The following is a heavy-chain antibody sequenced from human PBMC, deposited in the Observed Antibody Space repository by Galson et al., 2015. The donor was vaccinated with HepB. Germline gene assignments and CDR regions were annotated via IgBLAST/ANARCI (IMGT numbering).Heavy chain of an antibody. V-gene: IGHV1-2*02. CDR3: ARDYCSSTSCYSFGY. CDR1: GYTFTGYY. D-gene: IGHD2-2*01. Sequence: SVKVSCKASGYTFTGYYIHWVRQAPGQGREWMGWISPNSGGTHYAQEFQGRVTMTRDTSISTAYMELSRLRSDDTAVYFCARDYCSSTSCYSFGYWGQGTLVTVSS. J-gene: IGHJ4*02. CDR2: ISPNSGGT.